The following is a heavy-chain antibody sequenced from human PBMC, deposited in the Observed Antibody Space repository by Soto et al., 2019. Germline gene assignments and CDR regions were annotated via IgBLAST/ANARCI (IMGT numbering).Heavy chain of an antibody. CDR1: GFTFSKYA. Sequence: GGSLRLSCSVSGFTFSKYAMHWVRQAPAKGLEYVSGITSDGDSTWNADSVKDRFTISRDNSKDTLFLQMSSLRVEDTAIYFCVKGNQLLRYYFEFWGPGTLVTVS. D-gene: IGHD2-15*01. V-gene: IGHV3-64D*06. CDR2: ITSDGDST. CDR3: VKGNQLLRYYFEF. J-gene: IGHJ4*01.